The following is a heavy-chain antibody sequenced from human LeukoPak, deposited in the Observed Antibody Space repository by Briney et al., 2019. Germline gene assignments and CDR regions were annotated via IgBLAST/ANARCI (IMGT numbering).Heavy chain of an antibody. CDR3: ARATLPRSDDYTFDY. CDR2: INPNSGGT. CDR1: GYTFTGYY. J-gene: IGHJ4*02. Sequence: ASVKVSCKASGYTFTGYYMHWVRQAPGQGLEWMGWINPNSGGTNYAQKFQGRVTMTRDTSISTVYLELSSLRSDDTAVYYCARATLPRSDDYTFDYWGQGTLVTVS. D-gene: IGHD5-24*01. V-gene: IGHV1-2*02.